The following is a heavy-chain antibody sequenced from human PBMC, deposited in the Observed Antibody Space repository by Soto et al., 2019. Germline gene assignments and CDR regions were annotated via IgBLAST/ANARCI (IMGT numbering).Heavy chain of an antibody. J-gene: IGHJ4*02. CDR2: ISSSSSYI. D-gene: IGHD5-12*01. V-gene: IGHV3-21*01. CDR3: ARGPYSGYDKERFEGNYFDY. Sequence: EVQLVESGGGLVKPGGSLRLSCAASGFTFSSNSMNWVRQAPGKGLEWVSSISSSSSYIYYADSVKGRFTISRDNAKNSLYLQMNSLRAEDTAVYYCARGPYSGYDKERFEGNYFDYWGQGTLVTVSS. CDR1: GFTFSSNS.